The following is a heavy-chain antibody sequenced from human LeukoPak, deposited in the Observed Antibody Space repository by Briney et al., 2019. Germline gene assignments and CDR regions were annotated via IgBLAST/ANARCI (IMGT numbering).Heavy chain of an antibody. D-gene: IGHD1-26*01. V-gene: IGHV3-23*01. CDR2: VRGSGITT. CDR1: GFTFRNYA. CDR3: AKDLGVTTDFDY. J-gene: IGHJ4*02. Sequence: GGSLRLSCPASGFTFRNYAMSWVRQAPGKGLEWVATVRGSGITTFYADSVKGRFTISRDNSKNTLYLQMYSLRAEDTAVYYCAKDLGVTTDFDYWGQGTLVTVSS.